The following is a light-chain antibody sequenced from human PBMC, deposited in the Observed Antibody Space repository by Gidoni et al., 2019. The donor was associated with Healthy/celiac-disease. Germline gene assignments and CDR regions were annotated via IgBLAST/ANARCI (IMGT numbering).Light chain of an antibody. Sequence: DSQLPDSPSSLSASVGDRVTITRRASQNISSYLNWYQQKPGKAPKLLIYAASSLQSGVPSRFSGSGSGTDFTLTISSLQAEDFATYYCQQTYSTPRTFGQGTKVEIK. CDR2: AAS. V-gene: IGKV1-39*01. CDR1: QNISSY. J-gene: IGKJ1*01. CDR3: QQTYSTPRT.